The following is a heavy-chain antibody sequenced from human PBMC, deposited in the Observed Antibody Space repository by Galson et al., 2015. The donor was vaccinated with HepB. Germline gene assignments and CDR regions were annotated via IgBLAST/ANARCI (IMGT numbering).Heavy chain of an antibody. CDR2: IKQDGSEK. J-gene: IGHJ4*02. CDR3: ARENDVLGFDY. V-gene: IGHV3-7*01. CDR1: GFTFSSYW. Sequence: SLRLSCAASGFTFSSYWMSWVRQAPGKGLEWVANIKQDGSEKYYVDSVKGRFTISRDNTKNSLYLQMNSLRVEDTAVYYCARENDVLGFDYWGQGTLVTVSS. D-gene: IGHD1-1*01.